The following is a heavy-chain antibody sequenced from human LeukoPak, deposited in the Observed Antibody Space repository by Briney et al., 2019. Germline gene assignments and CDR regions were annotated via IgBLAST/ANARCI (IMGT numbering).Heavy chain of an antibody. V-gene: IGHV4-4*07. CDR1: GGSISSYY. D-gene: IGHD6-19*01. CDR2: IYTSGST. Sequence: SETLSLTCTVSGGSISSYYWSWIRQPAGKGLEWIGRIYTSGSTNYNPSLKSRVTMSVDTSKNQFSLKLSSVTAADTAVYYCAREYPVSIAVAGIRWDYYYYMDVWGKGTTVTISS. CDR3: AREYPVSIAVAGIRWDYYYYMDV. J-gene: IGHJ6*03.